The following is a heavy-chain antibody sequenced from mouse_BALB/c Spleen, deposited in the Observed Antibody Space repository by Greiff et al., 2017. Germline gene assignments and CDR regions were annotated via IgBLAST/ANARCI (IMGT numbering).Heavy chain of an antibody. CDR1: GFTFSSFG. V-gene: IGHV5-17*02. J-gene: IGHJ4*01. Sequence: EVKVVESGGGLVQPGGSRKLSCAASGFTFSSFGMHWVRQAPEKGLEWVAYISSGSSTIYYADTVKGRFTISRDNPKNTLFLQMTSLRSEDTAMYYCARGVWSYAMDYWGQGTSVTVSS. CDR3: ARGVWSYAMDY. D-gene: IGHD2-10*02. CDR2: ISSGSSTI.